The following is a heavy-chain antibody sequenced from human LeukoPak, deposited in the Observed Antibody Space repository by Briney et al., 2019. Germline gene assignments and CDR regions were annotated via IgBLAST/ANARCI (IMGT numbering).Heavy chain of an antibody. V-gene: IGHV3-53*01. CDR2: IYSGGAI. CDR3: ARRPGN. CDR1: GFAVGSNY. Sequence: GGSLRLSCVASGFAVGSNYMSWVRQAPGKGLEWVSLIYSGGAIRYAYSVKGRFTISRDSSKNTLFLQMNDLTVEDTARYYCARRPGNWGQGILVTVSS. D-gene: IGHD1-14*01. J-gene: IGHJ4*02.